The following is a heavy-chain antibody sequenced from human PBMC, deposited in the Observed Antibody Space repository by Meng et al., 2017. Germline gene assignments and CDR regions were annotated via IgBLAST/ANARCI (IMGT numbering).Heavy chain of an antibody. D-gene: IGHD6-19*01. CDR2: IIPIFGTA. Sequence: QGQLVQVGGEVKKPGSSVKVPCKASGGTFSSYAISWVRQAPGKGLEWMGGIIPIFGTANYAQKFQGRVTITADESTSTAYMELSSLRSEDTAVYYCARRPGYSSGWYDYWGQGTLVTVSS. CDR3: ARRPGYSSGWYDY. V-gene: IGHV1-69*01. J-gene: IGHJ4*02. CDR1: GGTFSSYA.